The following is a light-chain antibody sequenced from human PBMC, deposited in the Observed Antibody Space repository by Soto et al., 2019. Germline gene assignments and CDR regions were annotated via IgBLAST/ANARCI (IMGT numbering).Light chain of an antibody. V-gene: IGKV3-20*01. Sequence: VLTQSKGTLSLSPGERATLSCRASQSVSSSYLAWYQQKPGQAPRLLIYGASSRATGIPDRFSGSGSGTDFTLTISRLEPEDFAVYYCQQYGSSRTFGQGTKVDIK. CDR1: QSVSSSY. CDR2: GAS. J-gene: IGKJ1*01. CDR3: QQYGSSRT.